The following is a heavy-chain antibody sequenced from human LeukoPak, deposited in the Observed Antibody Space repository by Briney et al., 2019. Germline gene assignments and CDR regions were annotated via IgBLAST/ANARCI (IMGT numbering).Heavy chain of an antibody. D-gene: IGHD3-10*01. Sequence: GGSLRLSCAASGFSFSSYGMHWLRQAPGKGPESVALIRHDGTETYHADSVKGRFTISRDDSKSTFYLQMNSLRPEDTALYYCAKANRDHLSHYYGVDVWGPGTTV. CDR1: GFSFSSYG. J-gene: IGHJ6*02. CDR3: AKANRDHLSHYYGVDV. CDR2: IRHDGTET. V-gene: IGHV3-30*02.